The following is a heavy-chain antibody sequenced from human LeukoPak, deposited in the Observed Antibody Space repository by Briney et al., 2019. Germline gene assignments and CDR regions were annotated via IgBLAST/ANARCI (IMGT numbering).Heavy chain of an antibody. CDR1: GGSISSSSYY. CDR2: IYYSGST. J-gene: IGHJ6*03. V-gene: IGHV4-39*07. D-gene: IGHD2-2*01. Sequence: SETLSLTCTVSGGSISSSSYYWGWIRQPPGKGLEWIGSIYYSGSTYYNPSLKSRVTISVDTSKNQFSLKLSSVTAADTAVYYCARETRCSPSCGYYYYMDVWGKGTTVTVSS. CDR3: ARETRCSPSCGYYYYMDV.